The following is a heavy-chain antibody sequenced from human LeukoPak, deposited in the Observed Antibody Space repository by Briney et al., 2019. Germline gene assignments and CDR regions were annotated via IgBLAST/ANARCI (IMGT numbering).Heavy chain of an antibody. CDR3: AKVPRGGYYDSSGYYYILGPSFDY. CDR2: ISGSGGST. V-gene: IGHV3-23*01. D-gene: IGHD3-22*01. J-gene: IGHJ4*02. Sequence: QSGGSLRLSCAASGFTFSSYAMSWVRQAPGKGLEWVSAISGSGGSTYYADPVKGRFTISRDNSKNTLYLQMNSLRAEDTAVYYCAKVPRGGYYDSSGYYYILGPSFDYWGQGTLVTVSS. CDR1: GFTFSSYA.